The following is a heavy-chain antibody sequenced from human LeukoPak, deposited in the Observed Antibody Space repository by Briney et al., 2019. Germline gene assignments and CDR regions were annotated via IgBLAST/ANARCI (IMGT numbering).Heavy chain of an antibody. CDR3: ARGGGGVGADRPF. V-gene: IGHV3-30-3*01. J-gene: IGHJ4*02. D-gene: IGHD1-26*01. Sequence: GGSLRLSCAASGFTFSSYAMHWVRQAPGKGLEWVAVISYDGSSKYYADSVKGRFTISRDNSKNTLYLQMNSLRAEDTAVYYCARGGGGVGADRPFWGQGTLVTVSS. CDR1: GFTFSSYA. CDR2: ISYDGSSK.